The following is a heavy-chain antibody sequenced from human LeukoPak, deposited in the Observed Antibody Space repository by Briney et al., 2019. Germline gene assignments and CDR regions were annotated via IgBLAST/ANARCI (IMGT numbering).Heavy chain of an antibody. V-gene: IGHV3-48*03. Sequence: PGGSLRLSCAASGFTFSSYEMNWVRQAPGKGLEWVSYISSSGSTIYYADPVKGRFTISRDNAKNSLYLQMNSLRAEDTAVYYCARGPDYYDSSGYISNYGMDVWGQGTTVTVSS. CDR3: ARGPDYYDSSGYISNYGMDV. CDR2: ISSSGSTI. J-gene: IGHJ6*02. CDR1: GFTFSSYE. D-gene: IGHD3-22*01.